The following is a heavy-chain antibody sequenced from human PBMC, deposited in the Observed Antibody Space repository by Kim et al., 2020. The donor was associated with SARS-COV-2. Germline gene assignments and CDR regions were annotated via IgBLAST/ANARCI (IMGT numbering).Heavy chain of an antibody. Sequence: GGSLRLSCAASGFTFSSYWMTWVRQAPGKGLEWVANIKQDGNQKYYEDSVKGRFTISRDNAKNSLYLQMNSLRAEDTAVYYCARDGDLYSSGKDAFDIWGQGKMVTVSS. CDR2: IKQDGNQK. CDR3: ARDGDLYSSGKDAFDI. J-gene: IGHJ3*02. V-gene: IGHV3-7*01. CDR1: GFTFSSYW. D-gene: IGHD6-19*01.